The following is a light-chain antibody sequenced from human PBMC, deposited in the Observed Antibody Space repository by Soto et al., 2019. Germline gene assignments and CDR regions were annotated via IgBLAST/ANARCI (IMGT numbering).Light chain of an antibody. CDR2: GNS. V-gene: IGLV1-40*01. Sequence: QAVLTQPPSVSRTPGQRVTISCTRSSSNIGAGYDVHWYQQLPGTAPKLLIYGNSNRPSGVPDRFSGSKSGTSASLAITGLQAEDVADYYCQSYDSSLSGSVVFGGGTKLTVL. CDR1: SSNIGAGYD. CDR3: QSYDSSLSGSVV. J-gene: IGLJ2*01.